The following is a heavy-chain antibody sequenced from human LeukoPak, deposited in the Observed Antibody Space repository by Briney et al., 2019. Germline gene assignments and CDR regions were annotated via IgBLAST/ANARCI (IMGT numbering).Heavy chain of an antibody. V-gene: IGHV3-11*01. CDR1: GFTFSGYW. J-gene: IGHJ4*02. CDR2: ISSSGSTI. Sequence: GGSLRLSCAASGFTFSGYWMTWVRQAPGKGLEWVSYISSSGSTIYYADSVKGRFTISRDNAKNSLYLQMNSLRSEDTAVYYCARGGVRGQQLVLSYWGQGTLVTVSS. CDR3: ARGGVRGQQLVLSY. D-gene: IGHD6-13*01.